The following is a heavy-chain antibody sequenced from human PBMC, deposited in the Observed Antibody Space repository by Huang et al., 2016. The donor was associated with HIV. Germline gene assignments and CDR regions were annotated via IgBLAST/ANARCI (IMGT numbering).Heavy chain of an antibody. CDR3: VRDQGRLAVGGIDNWFDP. J-gene: IGHJ5*02. V-gene: IGHV4-59*02. CDR1: GVSVSRHY. D-gene: IGHD6-19*01. CDR2: VYDSGIT. Sequence: QVRLQESGPGLVKPSETLSLSCTVSGVSVSRHYWGWIRHPPGKGLEWIGTVYDSGITKYKPGLKSRITISVETSKKGFSLKITSGSAGDTAMYFCVRDQGRLAVGGIDNWFDPWGQGALVTVSS.